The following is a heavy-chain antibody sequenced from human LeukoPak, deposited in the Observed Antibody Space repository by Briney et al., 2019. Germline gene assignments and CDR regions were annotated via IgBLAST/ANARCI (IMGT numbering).Heavy chain of an antibody. CDR3: ARDGCSGGSCYSWFDP. J-gene: IGHJ5*02. D-gene: IGHD2-15*01. Sequence: SETLSLTCTVSGGSISGYYWSWIRQPPGKGLEWIGYIYYSGSTNYNPSLKSRVTISVDTSKNQFSLKLSSVTAADTAVYYCARDGCSGGSCYSWFDPWGQGTLVTVSS. CDR1: GGSISGYY. CDR2: IYYSGST. V-gene: IGHV4-59*01.